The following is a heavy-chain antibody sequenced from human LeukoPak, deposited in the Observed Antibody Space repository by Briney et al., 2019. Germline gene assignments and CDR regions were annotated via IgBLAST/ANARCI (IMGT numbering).Heavy chain of an antibody. CDR2: IDPSDSYT. CDR3: ASVYSGWYGEGN. Sequence: GESLKISCKGSGYRFSNYWISWVRPMPGKGPGWMGRIDPSDSYTNYSPSFQGHVTISADKSISTAYLQWSSLKASDTAMYYCASVYSGWYGEGNWGQGTLVTVSS. V-gene: IGHV5-10-1*01. CDR1: GYRFSNYW. D-gene: IGHD6-19*01. J-gene: IGHJ4*02.